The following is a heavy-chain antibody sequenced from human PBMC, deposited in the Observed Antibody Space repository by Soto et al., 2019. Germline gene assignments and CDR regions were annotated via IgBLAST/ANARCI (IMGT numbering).Heavy chain of an antibody. Sequence: SVKVSCKAAGDTFSSYAISWVRQAPGQGLEWMGGIIPIFDTANYAQKFQGRVTITADESTSTAYMELSSLRSEDTAVYYCARPRYHSSSWYLSWDAFDIWGQGTMVTVSS. CDR1: GDTFSSYA. CDR3: ARPRYHSSSWYLSWDAFDI. V-gene: IGHV1-69*01. D-gene: IGHD6-13*01. J-gene: IGHJ3*02. CDR2: IIPIFDTA.